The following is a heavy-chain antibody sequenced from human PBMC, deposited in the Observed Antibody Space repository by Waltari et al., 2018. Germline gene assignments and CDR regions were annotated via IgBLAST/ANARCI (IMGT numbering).Heavy chain of an antibody. CDR1: GDSIPSHTFY. D-gene: IGHD7-27*01. Sequence: QVQLQESGPGLVKPSQTLSLTCPVPGDSIPSHTFYLNCVRQPTGKGLEWIGRFHSSDYINYNPSLKSRVTISRDTSKKQFFLKLTSVTAADTAFYYCVREVTKVELGRRLPHFFDSWGQGTLVTVSS. V-gene: IGHV4-61*02. CDR2: FHSSDYI. J-gene: IGHJ5*01. CDR3: VREVTKVELGRRLPHFFDS.